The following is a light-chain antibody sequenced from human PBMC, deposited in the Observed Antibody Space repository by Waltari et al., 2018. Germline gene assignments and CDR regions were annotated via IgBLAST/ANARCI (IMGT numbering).Light chain of an antibody. Sequence: WYQQFPGTAPKPLIYEVTNRPSGVPDRFSGSKSGYTASLAISGLQPEDEADYYCSSYTTSSTVIFGGGTKLTVL. CDR2: EVT. V-gene: IGLV2-18*02. CDR3: SSYTTSSTVI. J-gene: IGLJ2*01.